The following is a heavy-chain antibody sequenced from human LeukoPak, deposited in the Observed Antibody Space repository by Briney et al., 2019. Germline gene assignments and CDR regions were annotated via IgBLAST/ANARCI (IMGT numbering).Heavy chain of an antibody. J-gene: IGHJ3*02. CDR2: MSYSGHT. V-gene: IGHV4-39*07. CDR1: GDSIGRINYF. Sequence: PSETLSLTCTVSGDSIGRINYFWGWTRQAPGKGLEWIVSMSYSGHTYYNPSLKSRVTTSIDTSKNQFSLKLTSVTAADTAVYYCARGPHWVTGDYDAFDIWGQGTMVTVSS. D-gene: IGHD4-17*01. CDR3: ARGPHWVTGDYDAFDI.